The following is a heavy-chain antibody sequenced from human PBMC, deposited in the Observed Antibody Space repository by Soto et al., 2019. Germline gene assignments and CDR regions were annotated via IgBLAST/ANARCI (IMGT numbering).Heavy chain of an antibody. J-gene: IGHJ4*02. V-gene: IGHV3-53*02. CDR3: ARVEGRGVSYYFDY. CDR2: LYSGGST. Sequence: EVQLVETGGGLIQPGGSLKLSCAASGFTVNTDYMTWVRQAPGKGLEWVSVLYSGGSTYYADSVKGRFTISRDNSKNTLYLQMDSLRAEDTAVYFCARVEGRGVSYYFDYWGQGTLVTVSS. CDR1: GFTVNTDY. D-gene: IGHD3-10*01.